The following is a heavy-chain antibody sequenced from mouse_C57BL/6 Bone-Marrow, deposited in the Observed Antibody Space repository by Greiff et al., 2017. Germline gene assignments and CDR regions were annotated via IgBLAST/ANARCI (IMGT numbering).Heavy chain of an antibody. Sequence: EVKLVESGGGLVQPGGSLKLSCAASGFTFRDYYMYWVRQTPEKRLEWVAYISNGGGSTYYPDTVKGRFTISRDNAKNTLYLQMSRLKSEDTAMYYCARLVTPYYAMDYWGQGTSVTVSS. CDR1: GFTFRDYY. V-gene: IGHV5-12*01. CDR3: ARLVTPYYAMDY. J-gene: IGHJ4*01. CDR2: ISNGGGST. D-gene: IGHD2-1*01.